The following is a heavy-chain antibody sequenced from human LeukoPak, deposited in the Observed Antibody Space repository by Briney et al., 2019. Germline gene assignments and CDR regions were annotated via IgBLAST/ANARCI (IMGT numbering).Heavy chain of an antibody. J-gene: IGHJ5*02. D-gene: IGHD6-13*01. CDR3: AKDLRQLEPGGQRDWFDP. V-gene: IGHV3-23*01. Sequence: PGGSLRLSCAASGFAFNSYAMSWVRQAPGKGLEWVSLISGSGGSTYYADSVKGRFTISRDNSKNTLYLQMNSLRAEDTAVYYCAKDLRQLEPGGQRDWFDPWGQGTLVTVSS. CDR1: GFAFNSYA. CDR2: ISGSGGST.